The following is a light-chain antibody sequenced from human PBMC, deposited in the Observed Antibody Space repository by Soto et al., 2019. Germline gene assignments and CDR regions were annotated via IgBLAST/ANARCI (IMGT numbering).Light chain of an antibody. J-gene: IGKJ1*01. V-gene: IGKV3-20*01. CDR2: DAS. Sequence: EIVFTQAPGTLALSPGERGTLSCRASQSVSTNLAWYQQKPGQAPRLLIFDASSRATGIPDRFSGSGAGTDFTLTISRLEPEDFAVYYCQQYGSSQWTFGQGTKVDI. CDR3: QQYGSSQWT. CDR1: QSVSTN.